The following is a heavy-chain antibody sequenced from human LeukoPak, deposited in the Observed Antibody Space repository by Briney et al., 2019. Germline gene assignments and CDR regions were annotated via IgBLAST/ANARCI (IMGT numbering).Heavy chain of an antibody. CDR3: ARGVPYSSGHGDFDY. D-gene: IGHD6-19*01. J-gene: IGHJ4*02. CDR2: VNYSGGT. V-gene: IGHV4-39*01. CDR1: GGSISSRGYY. Sequence: SETLSLTCTVSGGSISSRGYYWGWVRQPPGKGLEWIGSVNYSGGTYSNPSLKSRVTISVDTSTNQFSLKLSSVTAVDTAVYYCARGVPYSSGHGDFDYWGQGTLVTVSS.